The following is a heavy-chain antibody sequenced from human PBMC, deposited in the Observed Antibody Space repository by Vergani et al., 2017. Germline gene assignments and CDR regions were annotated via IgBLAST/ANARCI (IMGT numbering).Heavy chain of an antibody. CDR3: ARQVAVAGKMWGTYYYYGMDV. CDR2: IDPSDSYT. V-gene: IGHV5-10-1*01. CDR1: GYSFTSYW. D-gene: IGHD6-19*01. J-gene: IGHJ6*02. Sequence: EVQLVQSGAEVKKPGESLRISCKGSGYSFTSYWISWVRQMPGKGLEWMGRIDPSDSYTNYSPSFQGHVTISADKSISTAYLQWSSLKASDTAMYYCARQVAVAGKMWGTYYYYGMDVWGRGTTVTISS.